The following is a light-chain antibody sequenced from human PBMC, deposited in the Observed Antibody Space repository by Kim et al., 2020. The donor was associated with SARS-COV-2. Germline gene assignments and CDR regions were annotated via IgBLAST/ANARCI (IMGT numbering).Light chain of an antibody. CDR3: QVWDTSSDHPGV. CDR1: NIGSKS. J-gene: IGLJ2*01. V-gene: IGLV3-21*04. CDR2: YDS. Sequence: PRKTARITCWGNNIGSKSVHWYQQKPGQAPVLVIYYDSDRPSGIPERFSGSNSGNTATLTISRVEAGDEADYYCQVWDTSSDHPGVFGGGTKLTVL.